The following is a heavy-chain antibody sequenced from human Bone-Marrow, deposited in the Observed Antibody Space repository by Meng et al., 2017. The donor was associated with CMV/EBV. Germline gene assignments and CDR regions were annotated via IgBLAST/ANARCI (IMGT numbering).Heavy chain of an antibody. J-gene: IGHJ6*02. D-gene: IGHD2-2*01. CDR1: GFTFSSYS. V-gene: IGHV3-21*01. CDR3: ARDDREYCSSTSCYYSYYGMDV. CDR2: ISSSSSYI. Sequence: SCAASGFTFSSYSMNWVRQAPGKGLEWVSSISSSSSYIYYADSVKGRFTISRDNAKNSLYLQMNSLRAEDTAVYYCARDDREYCSSTSCYYSYYGMDVWGQGTTVTVSS.